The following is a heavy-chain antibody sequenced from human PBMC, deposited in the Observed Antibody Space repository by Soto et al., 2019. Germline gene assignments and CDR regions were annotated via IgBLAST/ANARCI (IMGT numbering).Heavy chain of an antibody. CDR1: GYTFTSYA. CDR2: INAGNGNT. V-gene: IGHV1-3*05. J-gene: IGHJ4*02. CDR3: ARHGSGWDY. Sequence: QVQLVQSGAEEKKPGASVKVSCKASGYTFTSYAMHWVRQAPGQRLEWMGWINAGNGNTKYSQKFQGRVTITRDTAASTAYMVLSSLRSEDTAVYYCARHGSGWDYWGQGTLVTVSS. D-gene: IGHD6-19*01.